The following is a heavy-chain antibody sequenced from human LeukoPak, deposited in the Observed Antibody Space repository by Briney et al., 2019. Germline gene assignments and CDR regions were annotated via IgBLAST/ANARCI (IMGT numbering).Heavy chain of an antibody. J-gene: IGHJ4*02. D-gene: IGHD1-26*01. CDR3: ARDKVVGATLFDY. CDR2: ISQDGSEK. V-gene: IGHV3-7*01. CDR1: GFTFSNYW. Sequence: PGGSLRLPCAASGFTFSNYWMSWVRQAPGKGLEWVAIISQDGSEKHYVDSVKGRFTISRDNARNSLYLQMNSLRAEDTAVYYCARDKVVGATLFDYWGQGTLVTVSS.